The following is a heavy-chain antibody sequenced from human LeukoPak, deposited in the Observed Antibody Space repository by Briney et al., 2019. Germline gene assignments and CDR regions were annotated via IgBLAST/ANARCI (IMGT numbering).Heavy chain of an antibody. J-gene: IGHJ3*02. V-gene: IGHV1-69*01. CDR1: ARTFSSYA. D-gene: IGHD2-15*01. Sequence: SVTVSCHASARTFSSYAISWVRQAPGQGLEWMGGTIPIFGTANYAQKFQGRVTITAEDSTSTAYMELSSLRSEDTDVYYCARGGPSILVVVAAQYDAFDIWGHGTMVTV. CDR3: ARGGPSILVVVAAQYDAFDI. CDR2: TIPIFGTA.